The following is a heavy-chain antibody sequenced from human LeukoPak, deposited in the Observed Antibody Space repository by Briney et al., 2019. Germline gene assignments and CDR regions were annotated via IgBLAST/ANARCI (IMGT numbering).Heavy chain of an antibody. D-gene: IGHD4-17*01. CDR1: GFTFSSYW. J-gene: IGHJ4*02. V-gene: IGHV3-7*03. CDR2: INADGREE. CDR3: SKKGQNEDYGKPD. Sequence: GGSLRLSCAASGFTFSSYWMSWVSQAPGKGLEWVANINADGREEYYVDSVKGRFTISRDNSKNTLYLQMNSLRAEDTAVYYCSKKGQNEDYGKPDWGQGTLVTVSS.